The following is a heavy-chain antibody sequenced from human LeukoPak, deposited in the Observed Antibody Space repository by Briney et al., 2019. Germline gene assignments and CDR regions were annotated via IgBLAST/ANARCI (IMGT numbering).Heavy chain of an antibody. V-gene: IGHV1-18*01. CDR2: ISAYNGNT. D-gene: IGHD3-22*01. Sequence: ASVKVSCKASGYTFTSYGISWVRQAPGQGLEWMGWISAYNGNTNYAQKLQGRVTMTTDTSTSTAYMELRSLRSDDTAVYYCARGGPRYYYDSSGYFDAFDIWGQGTMVTVSS. CDR3: ARGGPRYYYDSSGYFDAFDI. CDR1: GYTFTSYG. J-gene: IGHJ3*02.